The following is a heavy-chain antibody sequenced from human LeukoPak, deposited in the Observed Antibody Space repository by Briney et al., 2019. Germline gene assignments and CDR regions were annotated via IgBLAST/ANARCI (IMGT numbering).Heavy chain of an antibody. CDR3: ARGYYDSSGYYRGAFDI. CDR1: EFRFSSYW. Sequence: GGSLRLSCAASEFRFSSYWMSWVRQSPGKGLEWVANIKQDGSEKRYVDSVKGRFSVSRDNAKNSLYLQLNSLRGEDTALYYCARGYYDSSGYYRGAFDIWGQGTMVTVSS. J-gene: IGHJ3*02. D-gene: IGHD3-22*01. V-gene: IGHV3-7*01. CDR2: IKQDGSEK.